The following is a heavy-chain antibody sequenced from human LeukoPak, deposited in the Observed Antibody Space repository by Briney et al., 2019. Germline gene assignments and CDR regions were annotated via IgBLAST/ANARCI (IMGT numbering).Heavy chain of an antibody. V-gene: IGHV4-59*12. D-gene: IGHD1-26*01. Sequence: PSETLSLTCTVSGGSISSYYWSWIRQPPGKGLEWIGYIYYSGSTNYNPSLKSRVTMSVDTSKNQFSLKLSSVTAADTAVYYCAREGELRYFDYWGQGTLVTVSS. CDR3: AREGELRYFDY. CDR2: IYYSGST. J-gene: IGHJ4*02. CDR1: GGSISSYY.